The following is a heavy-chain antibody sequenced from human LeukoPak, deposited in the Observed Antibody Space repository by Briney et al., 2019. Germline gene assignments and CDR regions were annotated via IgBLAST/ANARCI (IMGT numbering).Heavy chain of an antibody. D-gene: IGHD3-22*01. CDR3: ARDYDSRRGGGVLIHDAFDI. CDR2: IYTSGST. J-gene: IGHJ3*02. V-gene: IGHV4-4*07. Sequence: PSETLSLTCTVSGGSISSYYWSWIRQPAGKGLEWIGRIYTSGSTNYNPFLKSRVTMSVDTSKNQFSLKLSSVTAADTAVYYCARDYDSRRGGGVLIHDAFDIWGQGTMVTVSS. CDR1: GGSISSYY.